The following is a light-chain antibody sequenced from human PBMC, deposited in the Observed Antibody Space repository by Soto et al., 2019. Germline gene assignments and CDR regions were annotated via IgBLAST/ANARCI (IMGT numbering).Light chain of an antibody. V-gene: IGKV1-5*01. CDR1: QSISSW. Sequence: DIQMTQSHSTLSASVGDRVTITCRVSQSISSWLAWYQQKPGKAPKLLIYDASSLESGVPSRFSGSGSGTEFTLTISSLQPDDFATYYCQQYSSSSEWTFGQGTKVDIK. CDR3: QQYSSSSEWT. J-gene: IGKJ1*01. CDR2: DAS.